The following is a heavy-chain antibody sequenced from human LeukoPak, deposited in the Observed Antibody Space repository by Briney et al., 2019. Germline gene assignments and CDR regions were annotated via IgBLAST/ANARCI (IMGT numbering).Heavy chain of an antibody. CDR1: GGSISSYY. V-gene: IGHV4-59*01. Sequence: SETLSLTCTVSGGSISSYYWSWIRQPPGKGLEWIGYFYYSGSTNYNPSLKSRVTISVDTSKNQFSLKLSSVTAADTAVYYCAREWKTYYYNSSGYEDYFDYWGQGTLVTVSS. CDR2: FYYSGST. D-gene: IGHD3-22*01. J-gene: IGHJ4*02. CDR3: AREWKTYYYNSSGYEDYFDY.